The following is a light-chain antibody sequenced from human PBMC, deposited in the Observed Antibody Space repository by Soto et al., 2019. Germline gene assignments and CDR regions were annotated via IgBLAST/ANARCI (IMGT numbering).Light chain of an antibody. CDR1: QGISNW. J-gene: IGKJ5*01. Sequence: DIQMTQSPSSVSASVGDTITITCRASQGISNWLAWYQQKPGKAPNLLIYAASSLQSGVPSRFSGSGSGTDFTLTISSLQPEEFATYYCQLTNTFPLTFGQGTRLEIK. CDR3: QLTNTFPLT. CDR2: AAS. V-gene: IGKV1-12*01.